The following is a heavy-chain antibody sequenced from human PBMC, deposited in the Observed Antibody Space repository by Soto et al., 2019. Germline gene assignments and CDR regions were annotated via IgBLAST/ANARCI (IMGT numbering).Heavy chain of an antibody. V-gene: IGHV4-39*01. CDR1: GGSITSSGSA. D-gene: IGHD1-1*01. CDR3: ARHIHNQSFEYYFCS. J-gene: IGHJ4*02. Sequence: SETLSLTCNASGGSITSSGSAWGWIRQSPGKGLEWIGTIDYSGNIYYIPSLKSRITISVDTSKNQISLKLSSVTAADTAVYYCARHIHNQSFEYYFCSWGQGTLVTVSS. CDR2: IDYSGNI.